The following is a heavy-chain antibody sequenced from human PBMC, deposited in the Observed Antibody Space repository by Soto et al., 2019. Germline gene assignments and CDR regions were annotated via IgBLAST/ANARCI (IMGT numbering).Heavy chain of an antibody. CDR3: ARVYCSSTSCYPYYYYGMDV. CDR2: MNPNSGNT. D-gene: IGHD2-2*01. Sequence: ASVKVSCKASGYTFTSYDINWVRQATGQGLAWMGWMNPNSGNTGYAQKFQGRVTMTRNTSISTAYMELSSLRSEDTAVYYCARVYCSSTSCYPYYYYGMDVWGQGTTAIVSS. CDR1: GYTFTSYD. J-gene: IGHJ6*02. V-gene: IGHV1-8*01.